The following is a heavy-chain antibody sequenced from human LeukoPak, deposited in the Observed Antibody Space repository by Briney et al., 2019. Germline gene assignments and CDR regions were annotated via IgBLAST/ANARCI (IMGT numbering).Heavy chain of an antibody. CDR1: GFTFSTYS. CDR2: ISSSSSYI. J-gene: IGHJ4*02. V-gene: IGHV3-21*01. D-gene: IGHD6-19*01. Sequence: GGSLRLSCAASGFTFSTYSMNWVRQAPGKGLEWVSSISSSSSYIYYADSVKGRFTISRDNAKNSLYLQMNSLRVEDMAVYYCARDGRGAVAGFDYWGQGTLVTVSS. CDR3: ARDGRGAVAGFDY.